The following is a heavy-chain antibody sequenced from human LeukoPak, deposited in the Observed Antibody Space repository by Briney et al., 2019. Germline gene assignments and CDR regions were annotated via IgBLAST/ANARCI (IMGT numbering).Heavy chain of an antibody. Sequence: PGGSLRLSCAASGFTFSDYYMTWIRQAPGKGLEWISYISSSGSTIYYADSVKGRFTISRDDAKNSLYLQMNSLRAEDTAVYYCARVVFGSYYDSSVADFFDYWGQGTLVTVSS. J-gene: IGHJ4*02. CDR1: GFTFSDYY. CDR3: ARVVFGSYYDSSVADFFDY. V-gene: IGHV3-11*04. D-gene: IGHD3-22*01. CDR2: ISSSGSTI.